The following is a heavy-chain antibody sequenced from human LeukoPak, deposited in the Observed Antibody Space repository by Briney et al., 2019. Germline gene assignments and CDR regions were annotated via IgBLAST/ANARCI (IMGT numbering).Heavy chain of an antibody. Sequence: ASVKVSCKASGGTFSSYAISSVRQAPGQGLEWMGRIIPILGIANYAQKFQGRVTITADKSTSTAYMELSSLRSEDTAVYYCARDLEYSSSWSYYYYGMDVWGQGTTVTVSS. D-gene: IGHD6-13*01. CDR1: GGTFSSYA. CDR2: IIPILGIA. J-gene: IGHJ6*02. V-gene: IGHV1-69*04. CDR3: ARDLEYSSSWSYYYYGMDV.